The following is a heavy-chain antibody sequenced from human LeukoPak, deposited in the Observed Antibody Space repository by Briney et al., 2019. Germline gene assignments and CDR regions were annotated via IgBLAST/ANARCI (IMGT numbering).Heavy chain of an antibody. V-gene: IGHV3-74*01. CDR1: GFIFSSYW. CDR2: IKSDGSST. J-gene: IGHJ4*02. Sequence: GGSLRLSCAASGFIFSSYWMHWVRQAPGKGLVWVSGIKSDGSSTSYADSVKGRFTISRDNAKNTLYLQMNSLRAEDTAVYYCARGRELLNPFDYWGQGTLVTVSS. CDR3: ARGRELLNPFDY. D-gene: IGHD1-7*01.